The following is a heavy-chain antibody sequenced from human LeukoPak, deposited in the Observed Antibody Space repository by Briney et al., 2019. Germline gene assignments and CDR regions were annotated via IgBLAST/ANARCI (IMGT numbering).Heavy chain of an antibody. CDR2: ISGSGGST. CDR1: GFTFSSYA. CDR3: AKDSTYSSRHLTLDY. V-gene: IGHV3-23*01. J-gene: IGHJ4*02. D-gene: IGHD6-13*01. Sequence: GGSLRLSCAASGFTFSSYAMSWVRQAPGKGLEWVSAISGSGGSTYYADSVEGRFTISRDNSKNTLYLQMNSLRAEDTAVYYCAKDSTYSSRHLTLDYWGQGTLVTVSS.